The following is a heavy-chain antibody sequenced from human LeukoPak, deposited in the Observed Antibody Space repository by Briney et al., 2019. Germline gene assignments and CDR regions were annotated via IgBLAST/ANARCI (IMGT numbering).Heavy chain of an antibody. CDR2: ISYGGSNK. Sequence: GGSLRLSCAASGFTFSSYAMHWVRQAPGKGLEWVAVISYGGSNKYYADSVKGRFTISRDNSKNTLYLQMNSLRAEDTAVYYCAREGHDYYDSSGYYFDYWGQGTLVTVSS. V-gene: IGHV3-30-3*01. D-gene: IGHD3-22*01. CDR3: AREGHDYYDSSGYYFDY. CDR1: GFTFSSYA. J-gene: IGHJ4*02.